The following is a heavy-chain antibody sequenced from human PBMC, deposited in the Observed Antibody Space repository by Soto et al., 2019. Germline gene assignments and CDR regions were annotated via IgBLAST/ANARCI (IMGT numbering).Heavy chain of an antibody. V-gene: IGHV1-69*02. Sequence: SVKVSCKASGGTFSSYTISWLRQAPGQGLEWMGRIIPILGIANYAQKFQGRVTITADKSTSTAYMELSSLRSEDTAVYYCARGIAAALINYFDYWGQGTLVTVSS. D-gene: IGHD6-13*01. J-gene: IGHJ4*02. CDR1: GGTFSSYT. CDR3: ARGIAAALINYFDY. CDR2: IIPILGIA.